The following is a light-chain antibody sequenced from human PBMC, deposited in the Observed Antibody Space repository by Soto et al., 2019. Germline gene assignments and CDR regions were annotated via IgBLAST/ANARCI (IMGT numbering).Light chain of an antibody. Sequence: EIVLTQSPATLSLSPGERATLSCRASQSIASSLAWYQHKPGQAPSLLIYDVSNRATGVPARFSGSGSGTDFTLTIASLVPEDFAVYYCQQRTPLRGVTFGPGTKVEFK. CDR1: QSIASS. CDR2: DVS. V-gene: IGKV3-11*01. J-gene: IGKJ3*01. CDR3: QQRTPLRGVT.